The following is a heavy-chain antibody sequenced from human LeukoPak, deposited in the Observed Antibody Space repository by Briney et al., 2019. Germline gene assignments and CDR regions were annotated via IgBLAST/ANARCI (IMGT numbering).Heavy chain of an antibody. V-gene: IGHV3-23*01. CDR3: AKSNQYCSGGSCSFDP. J-gene: IGHJ5*02. CDR2: ISGSGSST. Sequence: PGGSLTLSCAASGFTFSSYAMSWVRQAPGKGLEWVSAISGSGSSTYYADSVKGRFTISRDNSKNTLYLQMNSLRAEDTAVYYCAKSNQYCSGGSCSFDPWGQGTLVTVSS. D-gene: IGHD2-15*01. CDR1: GFTFSSYA.